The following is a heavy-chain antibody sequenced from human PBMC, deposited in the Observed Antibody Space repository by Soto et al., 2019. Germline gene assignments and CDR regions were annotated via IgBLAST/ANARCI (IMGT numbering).Heavy chain of an antibody. J-gene: IGHJ4*02. D-gene: IGHD6-19*01. CDR3: TSSPHLQWLLDS. Sequence: GASVKVSCKVSGYTVTEISMHWVRQAPGKGLEWVGGFDAQDGETKYAQKFQGRVTMTEGTSKDTAYMELSSLTSEDTAVYFCTSSPHLQWLLDSWGQGTLVTVSS. CDR2: FDAQDGET. CDR1: GYTVTEIS. V-gene: IGHV1-24*01.